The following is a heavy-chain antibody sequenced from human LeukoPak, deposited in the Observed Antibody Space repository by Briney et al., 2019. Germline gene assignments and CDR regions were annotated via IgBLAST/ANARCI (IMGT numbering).Heavy chain of an antibody. Sequence: GGSLRLSCAASGFTFSSYSMNWVRQAPGKGLEWVSSISSSSSYIYYADSVKGRFAISRDNAKNSLYLQMNSLRAEDTAVYYCARDRYSSGWAAFDYWGQGTLVTVSS. CDR1: GFTFSSYS. CDR3: ARDRYSSGWAAFDY. V-gene: IGHV3-21*01. D-gene: IGHD6-19*01. CDR2: ISSSSSYI. J-gene: IGHJ4*02.